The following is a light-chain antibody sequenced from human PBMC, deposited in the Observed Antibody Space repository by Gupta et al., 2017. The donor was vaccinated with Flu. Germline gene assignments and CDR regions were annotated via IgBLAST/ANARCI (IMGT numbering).Light chain of an antibody. J-gene: IGLJ2*01. CDR3: YSAADNNVL. CDR1: VLAKKY. V-gene: IGLV3-27*01. Sequence: SYELTQPSSVSVSPGQTARITCSGDVLAKKYARWFQQKPGQAPVVVIYKDNERPSGIPERFSGSSSGTTVTLTINGAQVEDEADYYCYSAADNNVLFGGGTKLTVL. CDR2: KDN.